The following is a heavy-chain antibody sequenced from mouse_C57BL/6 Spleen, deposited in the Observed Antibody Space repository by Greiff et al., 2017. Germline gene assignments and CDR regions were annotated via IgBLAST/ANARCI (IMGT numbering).Heavy chain of an antibody. Sequence: QVQLKQSGPELVKPGASVKISCKASGYAFSSSWMNWVKQRPGKGLEWIGRIYPGDGDTNYNGKFKGKATLTADKSSSTAYMQLSSLTSEDSAVYFCARGAWYSNYLDYWGQGTTLTVSS. J-gene: IGHJ2*01. CDR3: ARGAWYSNYLDY. D-gene: IGHD2-5*01. V-gene: IGHV1-82*01. CDR1: GYAFSSSW. CDR2: IYPGDGDT.